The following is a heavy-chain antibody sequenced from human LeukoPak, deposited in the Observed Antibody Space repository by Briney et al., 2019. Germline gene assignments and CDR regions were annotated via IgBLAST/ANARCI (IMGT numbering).Heavy chain of an antibody. CDR1: GGTFSSYA. J-gene: IGHJ6*03. CDR2: IIPIFGTA. CDR3: AILGSGSYYYYYMDV. D-gene: IGHD1-26*01. V-gene: IGHV1-69*13. Sequence: ASVKVSCKASGGTFSSYAISWVRQAPGQGLEWMGGIIPIFGTAKYAQKFQGRVTITADESTSTAYMELSSLRSEDTAVFYCAILGSGSYYYYYMDVWGKGTTVTISS.